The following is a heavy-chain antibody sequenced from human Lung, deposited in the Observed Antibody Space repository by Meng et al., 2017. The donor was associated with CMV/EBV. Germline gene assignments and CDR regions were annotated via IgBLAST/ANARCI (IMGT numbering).Heavy chain of an antibody. CDR2: ISGRGDNT. D-gene: IGHD2/OR15-2a*01. Sequence: VHLLESGGGWIQPGGSLRLSCAASGFTFNFYGMHWVRQATGKGLECVSGISGRGDNTYYADSVKGRFTISKDISRNTLYLQMNSLRAEDTATYYCAKVFYCVYQWFDYWGQGTLVTVSS. J-gene: IGHJ4*02. CDR3: AKVFYCVYQWFDY. V-gene: IGHV3-23*01. CDR1: GFTFNFYG.